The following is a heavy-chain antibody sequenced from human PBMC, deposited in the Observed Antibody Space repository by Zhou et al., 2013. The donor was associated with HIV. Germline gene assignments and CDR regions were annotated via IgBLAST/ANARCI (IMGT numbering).Heavy chain of an antibody. CDR2: IIPIFGTA. CDR3: AIKQTGYRGWFDP. Sequence: QVQLVQSGAEVKKPGSSVKVSCKASGGTFSSYIISWVRQAPGQGLEWMGGIIPIFGTANYAQKFQGRVTITTDESTSTAYMELSSLRFEDTAVYYCAIKQTGYRGWFDPWGQGNPGHRLL. J-gene: IGHJ5*02. V-gene: IGHV1-69*05. D-gene: IGHD3-9*01. CDR1: GGTFSSYI.